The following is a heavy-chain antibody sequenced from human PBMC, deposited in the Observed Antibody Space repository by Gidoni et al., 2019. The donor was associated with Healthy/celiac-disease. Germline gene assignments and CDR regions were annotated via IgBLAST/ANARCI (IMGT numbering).Heavy chain of an antibody. CDR1: GGSFSGYY. J-gene: IGHJ3*02. CDR3: ASSLQDPSSGYYIGAFDI. D-gene: IGHD3-22*01. V-gene: IGHV4-34*01. Sequence: QVQLQQWGAGLLKPSETLSLTCAVYGGSFSGYYWSWIRQPPGKGLEWIGEINHSGSTNYNPSLKSRVTISVDTSKNQFSLKLSSVTAADTAVYYCASSLQDPSSGYYIGAFDIWGQGTMVTVSS. CDR2: INHSGST.